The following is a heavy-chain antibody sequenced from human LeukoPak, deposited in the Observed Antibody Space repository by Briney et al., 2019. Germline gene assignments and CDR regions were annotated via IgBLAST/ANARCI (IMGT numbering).Heavy chain of an antibody. CDR2: INHSGST. J-gene: IGHJ4*02. CDR1: GGSFSGYY. D-gene: IGHD2-2*01. Sequence: PSETLSLACAVYGGSFSGYYWSWIRQPPGKGLDWIGEINHSGSTNYNPSLKSRVTISVDTSKNQFSLKLSSVTAADTAAYYCARTSGVDYCSSTSCYYDYWGQGTLVTVSS. CDR3: ARTSGVDYCSSTSCYYDY. V-gene: IGHV4-34*01.